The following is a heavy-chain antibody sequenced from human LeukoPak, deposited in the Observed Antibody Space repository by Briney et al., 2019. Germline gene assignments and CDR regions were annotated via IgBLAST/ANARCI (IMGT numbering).Heavy chain of an antibody. D-gene: IGHD3-10*01. J-gene: IGHJ4*02. CDR2: IYYSGNT. CDR1: GGSISSGGYY. V-gene: IGHV4-31*03. Sequence: PSETLSLTCTVSGGSISSGGYYWNWIRQHPGKGLEWIGYIYYSGNTYYNPSLQSRVTISVDTSENQFSLKLSSVTAADTAVYYCARSYGSGTWYFAYWGRGTLVTVSS. CDR3: ARSYGSGTWYFAY.